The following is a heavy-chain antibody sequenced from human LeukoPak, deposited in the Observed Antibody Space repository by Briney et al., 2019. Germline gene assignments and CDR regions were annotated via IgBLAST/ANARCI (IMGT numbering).Heavy chain of an antibody. CDR1: GYTFTSYY. J-gene: IGHJ5*02. V-gene: IGHV1-46*01. CDR3: ARAVAAFTNWFDP. Sequence: ASVKVSCKASGYTFTSYYMHCVRQAPGQGLEWMGIIKPSGGSTNYAQKFQGRVTLTRDTSTSTVYMELSSLRSEDTAVYYCARAVAAFTNWFDPWGQGTLITVSS. CDR2: IKPSGGST. D-gene: IGHD6-19*01.